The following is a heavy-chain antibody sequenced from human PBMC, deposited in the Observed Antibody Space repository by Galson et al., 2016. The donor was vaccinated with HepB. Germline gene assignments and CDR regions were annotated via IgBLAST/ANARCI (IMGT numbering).Heavy chain of an antibody. CDR1: GFLVNSNY. Sequence: SLRLSCAVSGFLVNSNYMTWVRLAPGKGLEWDAIMYSGGSKQYAGSVKGRVTISRDTSSQTLFLEVSDLRAEDTGIYYCARGYTSGVPFWWGQGTLVTVSS. J-gene: IGHJ4*02. D-gene: IGHD2-8*01. V-gene: IGHV3-53*01. CDR3: ARGYTSGVPFW. CDR2: MYSGGSK.